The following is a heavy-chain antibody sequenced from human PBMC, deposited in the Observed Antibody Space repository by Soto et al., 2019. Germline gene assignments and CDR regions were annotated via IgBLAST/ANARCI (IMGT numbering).Heavy chain of an antibody. D-gene: IGHD6-13*01. V-gene: IGHV4-59*01. CDR2: IYYSGST. Sequence: SETLSLTCTVSGGSISSYYWSWIRQPPGKGLEWIGYIYYSGSTNYNPSLKSRVTISVDTSKNQFSLKLSSVTAADTAMYYCARRSSWYGFDYWGQGTLVTVSS. J-gene: IGHJ4*02. CDR3: ARRSSWYGFDY. CDR1: GGSISSYY.